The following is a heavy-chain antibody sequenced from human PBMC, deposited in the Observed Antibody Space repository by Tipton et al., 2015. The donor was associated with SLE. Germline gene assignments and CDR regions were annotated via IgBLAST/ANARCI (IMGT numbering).Heavy chain of an antibody. CDR2: IYTSGST. J-gene: IGHJ3*02. Sequence: LRLSCTVSGGSISSGGYYWSWIRQHPGKGLEWIGYIYTSGSTNYNPSLKSRVTMSVDTSKNPFSLQLSSVTAADTAVYYCAGYASGSFYYDAFDIWGQGTMVTVSS. CDR1: GGSISSGGYY. CDR3: AGYASGSFYYDAFDI. D-gene: IGHD3-10*01. V-gene: IGHV4-31*02.